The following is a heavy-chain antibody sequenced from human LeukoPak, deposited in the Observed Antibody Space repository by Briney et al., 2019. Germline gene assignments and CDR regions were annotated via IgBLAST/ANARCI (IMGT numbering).Heavy chain of an antibody. V-gene: IGHV3-30*03. D-gene: IGHD6-13*01. CDR3: AWAAAGTGMDFDY. CDR1: GFTFSSYG. Sequence: GGSLRLSCAASGFTFSSYGMHWVRQAPGKGLEWVAVISYDGSNKYYADYVKGRFTISRDNSKNTLYLQMNSLRAEDTAVYYCAWAAAGTGMDFDYWGQGTLVTVSS. CDR2: ISYDGSNK. J-gene: IGHJ4*02.